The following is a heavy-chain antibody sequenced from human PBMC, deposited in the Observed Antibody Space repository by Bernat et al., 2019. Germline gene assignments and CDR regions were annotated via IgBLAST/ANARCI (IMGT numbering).Heavy chain of an antibody. CDR2: IDYSGGST. CDR3: AKDGPRGGLLDY. CDR1: GFTFSSYA. D-gene: IGHD2-15*01. V-gene: IGHV3-23*01. J-gene: IGHJ4*02. Sequence: EVQLLESGGGLVQPGGSLRLSCAASGFTFSSYAMSWVRQAPGKGLEWVSTIDYSGGSTYYADSVKGRFAISRDNSKNTLYLQMDSLRDEDMAVYYCAKDGPRGGLLDYWGQGTLVTVSS.